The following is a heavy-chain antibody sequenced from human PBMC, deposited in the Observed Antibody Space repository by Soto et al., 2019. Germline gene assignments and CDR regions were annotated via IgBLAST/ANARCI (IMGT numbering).Heavy chain of an antibody. D-gene: IGHD5-18*01. J-gene: IGHJ3*01. CDR1: GGSISSYH. CDR3: ARDRGDSYGPRPFDV. CDR2: VYYTGST. Sequence: SETLSLTCTVSGGSISSYHWNWIRRPPGRGLEWIGHVYYTGSTNYNPSLNSRVTISVDTSKSQFSLKLGSVTAADTAVYYCARDRGDSYGPRPFDVWGQGAMVTV. V-gene: IGHV4-59*01.